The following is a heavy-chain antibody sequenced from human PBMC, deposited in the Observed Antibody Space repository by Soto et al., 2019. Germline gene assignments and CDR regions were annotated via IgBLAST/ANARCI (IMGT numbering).Heavy chain of an antibody. J-gene: IGHJ4*02. V-gene: IGHV4-34*02. D-gene: IGHD6-19*01. CDR1: GASFNGYF. CDR3: AIRIEVAARPQ. CDR2: INHRVAS. Sequence: QVQVQQWGTGQIEPSETLSLSCGGFGASFNGYFWTWIRQSPGKGLEWIGEINHRVASNYNPSLTSRITMSRATSRRQVSLRLASVTAADTAAYYCAIRIEVAARPQWGQGTMVNASS.